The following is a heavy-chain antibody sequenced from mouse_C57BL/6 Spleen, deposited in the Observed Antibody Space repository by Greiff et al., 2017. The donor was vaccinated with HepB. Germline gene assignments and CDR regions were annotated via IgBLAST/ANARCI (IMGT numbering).Heavy chain of an antibody. CDR1: GYSFTDYN. V-gene: IGHV1-39*01. Sequence: EVKLQESGPELVKPGASVKISCKASGYSFTDYNMNWVKQSNGKSLEWIGVINPNYGTTSYNQKFKGKATLTVDQSSSTAYMQLNSLTSEDSAVYYCARGDYGNFAWFAYWGQGTLVTVSA. CDR2: INPNYGTT. CDR3: ARGDYGNFAWFAY. D-gene: IGHD2-1*01. J-gene: IGHJ3*01.